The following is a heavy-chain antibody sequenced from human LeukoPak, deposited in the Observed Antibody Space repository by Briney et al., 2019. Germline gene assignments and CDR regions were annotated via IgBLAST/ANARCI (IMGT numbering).Heavy chain of an antibody. Sequence: GGSLRLSCAASRFTFSSYWMNWVRQAPGKGLVWVSRIASDGSSTTYADSVKGRFSISRDNAKNTLYLQMNSLRAEDTAVYYCVSGSLQSGYNFDYWGQGALVTVSS. CDR3: VSGSLQSGYNFDY. CDR2: IASDGSST. CDR1: RFTFSSYW. V-gene: IGHV3-74*01. D-gene: IGHD3-3*01. J-gene: IGHJ4*02.